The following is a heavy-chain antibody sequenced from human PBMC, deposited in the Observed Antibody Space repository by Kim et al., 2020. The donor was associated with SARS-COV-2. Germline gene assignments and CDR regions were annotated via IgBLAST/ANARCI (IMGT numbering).Heavy chain of an antibody. D-gene: IGHD1-26*01. CDR1: GFTFSSYG. CDR2: ISYDGSNK. CDR3: AKESRYRGRELLGYYYYYGMDV. Sequence: GGSLRLSCAASGFTFSSYGMHWVRQAPGKGLEWVAVISYDGSNKYYADSVKGRFTISRDNSKNTLYLQMNSLRAEDTAVYYCAKESRYRGRELLGYYYYYGMDVWGQGTTVTVSS. J-gene: IGHJ6*02. V-gene: IGHV3-30*18.